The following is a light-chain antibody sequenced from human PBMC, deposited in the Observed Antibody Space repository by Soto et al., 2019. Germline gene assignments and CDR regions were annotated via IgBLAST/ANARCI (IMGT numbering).Light chain of an antibody. Sequence: DIQMTQSPSPLSASVGDRVTITFRASQSISSWLAWYRQKPGKAPKLLIYDASSLESGVPSRFSGSGSGTDFTLTISSLQPEDFATYYCQQFNNYITFGQGTRLEIK. CDR1: QSISSW. CDR3: QQFNNYIT. J-gene: IGKJ5*01. V-gene: IGKV1-5*01. CDR2: DAS.